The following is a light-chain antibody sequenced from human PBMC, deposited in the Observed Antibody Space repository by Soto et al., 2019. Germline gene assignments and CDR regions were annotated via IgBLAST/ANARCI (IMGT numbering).Light chain of an antibody. V-gene: IGKV4-1*01. CDR1: QSVLYSSDNKNY. CDR2: WAS. CDR3: QQNYNYPLT. Sequence: DIVMTQSPDSLAVSLGETASINCKSSQSVLYSSDNKNYLVWYQQKPGQPPKLLIHWASTRASGVPDRFSGSGSGTDFTLTLSNLQAEDVAVYYCQQNYNYPLTFGGGTKVDIK. J-gene: IGKJ4*01.